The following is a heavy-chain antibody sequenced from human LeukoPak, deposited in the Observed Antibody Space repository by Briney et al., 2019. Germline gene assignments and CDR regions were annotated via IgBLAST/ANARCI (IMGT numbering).Heavy chain of an antibody. CDR3: AKDHLYYFDY. Sequence: GGSLRLSCAASGFTFSSYGMHWVRQAPGKGREWVAFIRYDGSNKYYADSVKGRFTISRDNSKNTLYLQMNSLRAEDTAVYYCAKDHLYYFDYWGQGTLVTVSS. CDR1: GFTFSSYG. J-gene: IGHJ4*02. V-gene: IGHV3-30*02. CDR2: IRYDGSNK.